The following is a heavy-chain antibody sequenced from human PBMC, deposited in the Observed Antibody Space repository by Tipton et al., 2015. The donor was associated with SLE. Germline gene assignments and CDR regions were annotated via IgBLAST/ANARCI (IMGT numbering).Heavy chain of an antibody. D-gene: IGHD3-16*02. Sequence: TLSLTCTVSGGSISSYYWSWIRQPPGKGLEWIGYIYYSGSTNYNPSLKSRVTISVDTSKNQFSLKLSSVTAADTAVYYRARDGESVGGVIPYYWGQGTLVTVSS. CDR1: GGSISSYY. V-gene: IGHV4-59*01. CDR2: IYYSGST. CDR3: ARDGESVGGVIPYY. J-gene: IGHJ4*02.